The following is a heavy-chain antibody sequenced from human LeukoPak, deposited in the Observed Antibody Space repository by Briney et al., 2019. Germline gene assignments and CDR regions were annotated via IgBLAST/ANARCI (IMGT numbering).Heavy chain of an antibody. CDR1: GFTFSSYA. CDR2: ISGSGGST. V-gene: IGHV3-23*01. Sequence: GGSLRLSCAASGFTFSSYAVSWVRQAPGKGLEWVSAISGSGGSTYYADSVKGRFTISRDNPKNTLYLQMNSLRAEDTAVYYCATETALGYCSGGSCYPGMDVWGKGTTVTVSS. J-gene: IGHJ6*04. CDR3: ATETALGYCSGGSCYPGMDV. D-gene: IGHD2-15*01.